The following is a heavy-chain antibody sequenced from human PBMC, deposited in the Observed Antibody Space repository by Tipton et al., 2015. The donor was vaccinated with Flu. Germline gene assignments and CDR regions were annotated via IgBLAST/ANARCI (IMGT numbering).Heavy chain of an antibody. D-gene: IGHD3-10*01. J-gene: IGHJ6*02. Sequence: SLRLSCAGSGFNLRSFGMHWVRQAPGKGLEWVANIWDDGNNKFYADSVKGRFTISRDNFKDTLYLQMHGLRAEDTAVYYCAKRQDGSGYYFAMDVWGQGTTVTVSS. CDR1: GFNLRSFG. CDR3: AKRQDGSGYYFAMDV. V-gene: IGHV3-30*02. CDR2: IWDDGNNK.